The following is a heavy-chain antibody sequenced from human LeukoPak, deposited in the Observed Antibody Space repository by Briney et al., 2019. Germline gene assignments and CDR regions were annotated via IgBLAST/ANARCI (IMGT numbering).Heavy chain of an antibody. Sequence: GGSLRLSCAASGFTLSSYNMNWARQAPGKGLEWVSSISSSSGSVYYADSMKGRFTISRDNAKNSLYLQMNSLRADDTAVYYCARDRPMGSSDYWGQGTLVTVSS. V-gene: IGHV3-21*01. D-gene: IGHD6-6*01. J-gene: IGHJ4*02. CDR3: ARDRPMGSSDY. CDR2: ISSSSGSV. CDR1: GFTLSSYN.